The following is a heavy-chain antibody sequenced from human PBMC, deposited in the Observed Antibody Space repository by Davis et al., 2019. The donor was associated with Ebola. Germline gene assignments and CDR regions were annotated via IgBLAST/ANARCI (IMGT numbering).Heavy chain of an antibody. Sequence: MPSETLSLTCAVYGGSFSGYYWSWIRQPPGKGLEWIGEINHSGSTYYNSSLRGRVNISVDRSKNQFSLKLTSLTAADTAVYYCARGDSYYDPSGYYAGPEAPDHWGQGTLVSVSS. J-gene: IGHJ4*02. CDR1: GGSFSGYY. CDR2: INHSGST. V-gene: IGHV4-34*01. D-gene: IGHD3-22*01. CDR3: ARGDSYYDPSGYYAGPEAPDH.